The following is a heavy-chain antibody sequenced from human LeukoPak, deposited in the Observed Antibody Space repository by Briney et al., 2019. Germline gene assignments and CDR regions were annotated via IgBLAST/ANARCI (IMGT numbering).Heavy chain of an antibody. CDR1: AYDFTGYH. J-gene: IGHJ4*02. Sequence: ASVKVSCKVVAYDFTGYHIHWVRLAPGQGPEWMGRLNPNTGHAVYAFKFQGRVTITRDTFSGTAYMEVTRLTSDDTALYYCAKDRDGADRIILWGQGTLVTVSS. V-gene: IGHV1-2*06. CDR2: LNPNTGHA. CDR3: AKDRDGADRIIL. D-gene: IGHD5-24*01.